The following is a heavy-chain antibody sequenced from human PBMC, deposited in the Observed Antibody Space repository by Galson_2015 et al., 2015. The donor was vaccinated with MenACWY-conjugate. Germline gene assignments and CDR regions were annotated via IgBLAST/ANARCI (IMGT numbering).Heavy chain of an antibody. Sequence: SVKVSCKASGYTFATYAIHWVRQAPGQRHEYLGWINAGNGNTRSAQKLQGRVTITRDTSANPAYMELSSLRSEDTAEYYCARASLGYGNDFFDLWGQGTLVIVSS. CDR1: GYTFATYA. CDR3: ARASLGYGNDFFDL. J-gene: IGHJ4*02. CDR2: INAGNGNT. D-gene: IGHD5-18*01. V-gene: IGHV1-3*01.